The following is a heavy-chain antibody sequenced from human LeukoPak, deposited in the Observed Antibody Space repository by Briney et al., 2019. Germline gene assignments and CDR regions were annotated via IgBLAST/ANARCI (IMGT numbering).Heavy chain of an antibody. J-gene: IGHJ6*03. D-gene: IGHD3-10*01. CDR1: GFTFDDYG. CDR2: INWNGGST. Sequence: PGGSLRLSCAASGFTFDDYGMSWVRQAPGKGLEWVSGINWNGGSTGYADSVKGRFTISRDNAKNSLYLQMNSLRAEDTALYYCARVGITMVRGVIITYNYYYMDVWGKGTTVTVSS. CDR3: ARVGITMVRGVIITYNYYYMDV. V-gene: IGHV3-20*04.